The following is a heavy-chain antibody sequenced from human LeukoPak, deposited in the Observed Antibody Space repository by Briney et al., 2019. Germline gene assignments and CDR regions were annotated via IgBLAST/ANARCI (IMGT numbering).Heavy chain of an antibody. J-gene: IGHJ4*02. CDR1: GFTFSSYA. CDR2: IWYDGSNK. CDR3: ARGAYRNASGFDY. V-gene: IGHV3-33*01. D-gene: IGHD2-21*01. Sequence: PGGSLRLSCAASGFTFSSYAMHWVRQAPGKGLEWAAIIWYDGSNKYYADSVKGRFSISRDNSKSTVYLQMNSLRAEDTAVYYCARGAYRNASGFDYWGQGTLVTVSS.